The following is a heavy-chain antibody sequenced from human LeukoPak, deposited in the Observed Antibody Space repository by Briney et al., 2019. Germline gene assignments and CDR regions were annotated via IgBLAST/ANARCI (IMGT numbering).Heavy chain of an antibody. J-gene: IGHJ3*02. CDR2: IYHSGST. D-gene: IGHD3-22*01. CDR1: GYSISSGYY. V-gene: IGHV4-38-2*02. CDR3: ARSGFDSSGADAFDI. Sequence: SETLSLTCTVSGYSISSGYYWGWIRQPPGKGLEWIGSIYHSGSTYYNPSLKSRVTISVDTSKNQFSLKLSSVTAADTAVYYCARSGFDSSGADAFDIWGQGTMVTVSS.